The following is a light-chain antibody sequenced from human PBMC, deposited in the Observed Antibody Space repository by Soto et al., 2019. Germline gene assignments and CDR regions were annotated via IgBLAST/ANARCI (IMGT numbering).Light chain of an antibody. J-gene: IGKJ5*01. CDR2: DAS. CDR3: QQRGSWPPT. Sequence: EIVWTQSPATLSLSPGERATLSCRASQSVSSYLAWYQQKPGQAPRLLIYDASNRATGIPARFSGSGSGTDFTLSISRLEPEDSAVYFCQQRGSWPPTFGQGTRLEIK. V-gene: IGKV3-11*01. CDR1: QSVSSY.